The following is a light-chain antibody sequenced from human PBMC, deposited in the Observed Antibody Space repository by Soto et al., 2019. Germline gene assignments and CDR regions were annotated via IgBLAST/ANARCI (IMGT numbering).Light chain of an antibody. CDR1: SSDVGGYNY. J-gene: IGLJ1*01. V-gene: IGLV2-14*01. CDR2: DVT. CDR3: SSYRRGSTYV. Sequence: QSVLTQPDSVSGSPGQSITVSCTGTSSDVGGYNYVSWYQQHPGKAPRLMIYDVTNRPLGVSNRFSGSKSGNTASLTISGLQAEDEADYYCSSYRRGSTYVFGTGTKLTVL.